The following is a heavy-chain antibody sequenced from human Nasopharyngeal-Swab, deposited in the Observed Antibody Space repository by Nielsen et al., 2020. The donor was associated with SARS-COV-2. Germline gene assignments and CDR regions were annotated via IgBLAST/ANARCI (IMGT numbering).Heavy chain of an antibody. V-gene: IGHV3-53*01. J-gene: IGHJ4*02. Sequence: GESLKISCAASGFTVSSHYMSWVRQAPGKGLEWVSVIYSGGSTYYADSVKGRFTISRDNSKNTLYLQMNSLRAEDTAVYYCAKAGGYYYGSGRLYSDYWGQGTLVTVSS. D-gene: IGHD3-10*01. CDR3: AKAGGYYYGSGRLYSDY. CDR2: IYSGGST. CDR1: GFTVSSHY.